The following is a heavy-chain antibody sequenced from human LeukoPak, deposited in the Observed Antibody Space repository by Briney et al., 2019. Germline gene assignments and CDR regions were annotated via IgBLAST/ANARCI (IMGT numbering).Heavy chain of an antibody. Sequence: GGSLRLSCAASGFTFDDYAMHWVRHAPGKGLEWVSLISGDGGSTYYADSVKGRFTISRDNSKNSLYLQMNSLRTEDTALYYCAKDGGYSYGSVGFYYYYGMDVWGQGTTVTVSS. CDR1: GFTFDDYA. V-gene: IGHV3-43*02. D-gene: IGHD5-18*01. J-gene: IGHJ6*02. CDR3: AKDGGYSYGSVGFYYYYGMDV. CDR2: ISGDGGST.